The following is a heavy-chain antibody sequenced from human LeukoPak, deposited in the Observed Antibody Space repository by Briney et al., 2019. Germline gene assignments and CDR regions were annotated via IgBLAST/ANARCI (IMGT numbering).Heavy chain of an antibody. D-gene: IGHD6-19*01. CDR3: ARDIDSSGFPSMSDY. Sequence: PGGSLRLSSAASGFTFSSYWMSWVRQAPGKGLEWVANIKQDGSEKYYVDSVKGRFTISRDNAKNSLYLQMNSLRAEDTAVYYCARDIDSSGFPSMSDYWGQGTLVTVSS. V-gene: IGHV3-7*01. J-gene: IGHJ4*02. CDR2: IKQDGSEK. CDR1: GFTFSSYW.